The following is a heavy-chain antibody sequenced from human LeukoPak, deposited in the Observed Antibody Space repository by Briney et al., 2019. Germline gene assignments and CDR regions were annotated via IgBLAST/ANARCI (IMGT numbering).Heavy chain of an antibody. CDR1: GYSFTSYW. CDR2: IYPGDSDT. Sequence: GESLKISCKGSGYSFTSYWIGCVRQMPGKGLEWMGIIYPGDSDTRYSPSFQGQVTISADKSISTAYLQWSSLKASDTAMYYCARSDNTVWFGESYAFDIWGQGTMVTVSS. CDR3: ARSDNTVWFGESYAFDI. J-gene: IGHJ3*02. V-gene: IGHV5-51*01. D-gene: IGHD3-10*01.